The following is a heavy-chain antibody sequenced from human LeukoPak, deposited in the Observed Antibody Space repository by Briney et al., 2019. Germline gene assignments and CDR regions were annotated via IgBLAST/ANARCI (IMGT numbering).Heavy chain of an antibody. CDR2: IYYSGST. CDR1: GGSISSYH. D-gene: IGHD3-10*01. CDR3: ARGTMVRGFDI. J-gene: IGHJ3*02. Sequence: PSETLSLTCTVSGGSISSYHWSWIRQPPGKGLEWIGYIYYSGSTNYNPSLKSRVTISVDTSKNQFSLKLSSVTAADTAVYYCARGTMVRGFDIWGQGTMVTVSS. V-gene: IGHV4-59*08.